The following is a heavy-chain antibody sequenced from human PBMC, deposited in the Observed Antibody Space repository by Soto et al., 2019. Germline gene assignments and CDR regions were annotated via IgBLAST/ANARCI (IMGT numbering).Heavy chain of an antibody. CDR1: GFTVSSSY. Sequence: EVQLVESGGGLVQPGGSLRLSCAASGFTVSSSYMSWVRQAPGRGLEWVSIIYSGGSTYYADSVRGRFIISRDSSKNTLYLQMNSLRAEDTAVYYCAKEGDGAYTWGRGTLVTVSS. V-gene: IGHV3-66*01. J-gene: IGHJ2*01. CDR3: AKEGDGAYT. D-gene: IGHD4-17*01. CDR2: IYSGGST.